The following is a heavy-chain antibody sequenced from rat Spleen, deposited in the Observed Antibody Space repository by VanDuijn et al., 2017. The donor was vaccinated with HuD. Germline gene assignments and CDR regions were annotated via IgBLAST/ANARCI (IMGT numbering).Heavy chain of an antibody. J-gene: IGHJ4*01. V-gene: IGHV5-25*01. CDR2: ISTGGANT. Sequence: EVQLVESGGGLVQPGRSLKLSCAASGFTFSNYYMAWVRQAPKKGLEWVATISTGGANTYYRDSVKGRFTISRDNAKSTLYLQVDSLESEDTATFYCARQRWDVMDAWGQGVSVTVSS. CDR1: GFTFSNYY. CDR3: ARQRWDVMDA.